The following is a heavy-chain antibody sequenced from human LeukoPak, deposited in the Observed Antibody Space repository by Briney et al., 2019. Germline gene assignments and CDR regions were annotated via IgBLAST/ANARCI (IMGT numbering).Heavy chain of an antibody. CDR1: GYTFTSYD. CDR3: ARGVRFLEWLLFRWFDP. D-gene: IGHD3-3*01. J-gene: IGHJ5*02. CDR2: MNPNSGNT. V-gene: IGHV1-8*01. Sequence: RASVKVSCKASGYTFTSYDINWVRQATGQGLEWMGWMNPNSGNTGYAQKFQGRVTMTRNTSISTAYMELSSLRSEDTAVYYCARGVRFLEWLLFRWFDPWGQGTLVTVSS.